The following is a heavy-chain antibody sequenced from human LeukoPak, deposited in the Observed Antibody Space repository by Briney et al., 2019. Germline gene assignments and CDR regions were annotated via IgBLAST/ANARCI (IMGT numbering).Heavy chain of an antibody. J-gene: IGHJ4*02. CDR1: GGTFSSYA. CDR2: IIPIFGTA. D-gene: IGHD3-22*01. CDR3: ARSRYDSSGYYYESGSYQLDY. V-gene: IGHV1-69*05. Sequence: SVKVSCKASGGTFSSYAISWVRQAPGQGLEWMGGIIPIFGTANYAQKFQGRVTITTDESTSTAYMELSSLRSEDTAVYYCARSRYDSSGYYYESGSYQLDYWGQGTLVTVSS.